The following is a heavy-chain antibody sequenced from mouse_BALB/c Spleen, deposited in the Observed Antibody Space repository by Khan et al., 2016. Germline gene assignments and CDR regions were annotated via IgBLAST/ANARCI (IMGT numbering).Heavy chain of an antibody. Sequence: QIQLVQSGPELKKPGETVKISCKASGYTFTNYGMNWVKQAPGKGLKWMGWINTYTGEPTYADDFKGRFAFSLATSASAAYLQINNLKNEDMGTYFCAKITTVGYYAMDYWGQGTSVTVSS. V-gene: IGHV9-1*02. CDR3: AKITTVGYYAMDY. D-gene: IGHD1-1*01. J-gene: IGHJ4*01. CDR1: GYTFTNYG. CDR2: INTYTGEP.